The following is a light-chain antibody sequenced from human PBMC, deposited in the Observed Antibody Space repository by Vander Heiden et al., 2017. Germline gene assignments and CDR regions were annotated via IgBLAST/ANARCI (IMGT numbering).Light chain of an antibody. CDR2: AAS. V-gene: IGKV3-20*01. CDR1: QSINNNY. Sequence: EIVLTQSPGTLSLSPGERATLSCRASQSINNNYLAWYQQKPGQAPRLLIYAASSRATGIPDRFSGSGSGSDFTLTISRLEPGDFAVYYCHQYGRSPFTFGPGTKVDIK. J-gene: IGKJ3*01. CDR3: HQYGRSPFT.